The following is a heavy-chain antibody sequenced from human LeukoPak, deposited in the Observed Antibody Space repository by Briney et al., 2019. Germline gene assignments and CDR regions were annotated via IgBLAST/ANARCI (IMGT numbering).Heavy chain of an antibody. V-gene: IGHV3-7*03. CDR2: IKQDGSDR. D-gene: IGHD6-19*01. Sequence: GGSLRLSCAASGFTFRNYWMSWVRQAPGTGLEWVANIKQDGSDRNYVTSVRGRFTISRDNAESSLFLQMNSLRAEDTAAYYCVRNLAVAGTCFDTWGQGTLVTVSS. CDR1: GFTFRNYW. J-gene: IGHJ4*02. CDR3: VRNLAVAGTCFDT.